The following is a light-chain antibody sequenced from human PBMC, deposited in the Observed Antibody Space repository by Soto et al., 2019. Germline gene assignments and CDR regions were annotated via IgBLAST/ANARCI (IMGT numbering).Light chain of an antibody. CDR3: AAWDDSLNGVV. CDR1: SSNIGSNT. J-gene: IGLJ2*01. CDR2: SNN. Sequence: QSVLTQPPSGSGTPGQRVTISCSGSSSNIGSNTVNWYQQLPGTAPKLVIYSNNQWPSGVPDRFSGSKSGTSASLAISGLQSEDEADYYCAAWDDSLNGVVFGGGTKLTVL. V-gene: IGLV1-44*01.